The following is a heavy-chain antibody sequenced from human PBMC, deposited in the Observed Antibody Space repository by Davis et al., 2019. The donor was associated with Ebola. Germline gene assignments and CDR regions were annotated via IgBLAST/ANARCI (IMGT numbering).Heavy chain of an antibody. CDR3: AMGLSIFGVYYYYYMDV. D-gene: IGHD3-3*01. CDR2: ISSSSSYI. CDR1: GFTFSSYS. Sequence: PGGSLRLSCAASGFTFSSYSMNWVRQAPGKGLEWVSSISSSSSYIYYADSVKGRFTVSRDNAKNSLYLQMNSLRAEDTAVYYCAMGLSIFGVYYYYYMDVWGKGTTVTVSS. J-gene: IGHJ6*03. V-gene: IGHV3-21*01.